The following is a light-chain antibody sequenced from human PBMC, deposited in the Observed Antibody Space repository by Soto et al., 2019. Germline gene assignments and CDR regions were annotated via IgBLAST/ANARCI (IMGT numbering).Light chain of an antibody. V-gene: IGLV2-23*02. CDR3: YSYVGGIS. Sequence: QSALTQPASVSGSPGQSIAISCTGTSSDVGSHNFVSWYQQHPGKVPKLIIYEVSKRPSGVSNRFSGSKSGNTASLTISGLQAEYEADCYCYSYVGGISFGGGTKLTVL. CDR1: SSDVGSHNF. J-gene: IGLJ2*01. CDR2: EVS.